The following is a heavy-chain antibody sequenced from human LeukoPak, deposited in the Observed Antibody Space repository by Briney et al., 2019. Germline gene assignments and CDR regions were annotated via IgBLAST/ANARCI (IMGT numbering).Heavy chain of an antibody. CDR1: GFSFSTYT. CDR3: ARDGGKGYEIDY. D-gene: IGHD2-2*01. CDR2: ISTAITTT. V-gene: IGHV3-48*01. J-gene: IGHJ4*02. Sequence: GESLRLSCAASGFSFSTYTMNWVRQAPGKGLEWVSYISTAITTTYYAESVKGRFTISRDNAKNSLYLQMNSLRVEDTAVYYCARDGGKGYEIDYWGQGTLVTVSS.